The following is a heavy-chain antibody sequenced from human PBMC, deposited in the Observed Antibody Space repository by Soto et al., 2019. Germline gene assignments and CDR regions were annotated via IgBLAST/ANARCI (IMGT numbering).Heavy chain of an antibody. CDR1: GFTFSNAW. D-gene: IGHD6-13*01. Sequence: EVQLVESGGGLVKPGGSLRLSCAASGFTFSNAWMSWVRQAPGKGLEWVGSIKSKTDGGTTDYAAPVKGRFTISRADSKHALYMQMNSLKTEYTAVYYCTTVVGYSRSWYGHYWGQVTL. CDR2: IKSKTDGGTT. CDR3: TTVVGYSRSWYGHY. V-gene: IGHV3-15*01. J-gene: IGHJ4*02.